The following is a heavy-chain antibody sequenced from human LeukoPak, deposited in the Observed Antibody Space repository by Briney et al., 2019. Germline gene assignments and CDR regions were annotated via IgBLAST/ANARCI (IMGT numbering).Heavy chain of an antibody. V-gene: IGHV4-4*07. Sequence: SETLSLTCTVSGGSISSYYWSWIRQPAGKELEWIGRIHSSGSTKDNPSLKSRVTMSVDTSKNQLSLRLNSITAADTAVYYCARGISGNSHWFDPWGQGTLVTVSS. J-gene: IGHJ5*02. D-gene: IGHD3-10*01. CDR2: IHSSGST. CDR1: GGSISSYY. CDR3: ARGISGNSHWFDP.